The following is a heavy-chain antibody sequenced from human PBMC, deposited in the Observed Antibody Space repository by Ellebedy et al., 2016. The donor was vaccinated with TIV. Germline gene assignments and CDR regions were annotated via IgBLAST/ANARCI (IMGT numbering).Heavy chain of an antibody. V-gene: IGHV3-21*01. CDR2: ISSSSSYI. CDR1: GFTFSSYS. CDR3: ARNFVAISSYYYGMDV. J-gene: IGHJ6*02. D-gene: IGHD3-9*01. Sequence: GESLKISCAASGFTFSSYSMNWVRQAPGKGLEWVSSISSSSSYIYYADSVKGQFTISRDNAKNSLYLQMNSLRAEDTAVYYCARNFVAISSYYYGMDVWGQGTTVTVSS.